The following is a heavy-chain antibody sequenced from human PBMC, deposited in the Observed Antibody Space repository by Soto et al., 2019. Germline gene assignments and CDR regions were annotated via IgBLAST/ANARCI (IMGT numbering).Heavy chain of an antibody. CDR1: GGAFSSYG. CDR2: IIPVVGTA. J-gene: IGHJ6*01. D-gene: IGHD3-10*01. V-gene: IGHV1-69*01. CDR3: ARRFGSFYGMDV. Sequence: QLQLVQSGAEVKKPGSSVKVSCKASGGAFSSYGVNWVRQAPGEGLEWMGGIIPVVGTANYAQKFQGRVTSTADESTGTEYMELSSLRSEDTAVYYCARRFGSFYGMDVWGQGSTVTVSS.